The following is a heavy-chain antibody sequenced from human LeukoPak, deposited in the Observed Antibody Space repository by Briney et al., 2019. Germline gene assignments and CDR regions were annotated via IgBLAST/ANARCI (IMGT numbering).Heavy chain of an antibody. CDR3: ARERLSGSYLEAVDY. V-gene: IGHV1-46*01. J-gene: IGHJ4*02. D-gene: IGHD1-26*01. CDR2: ISPSGGNT. CDR1: GYTFSSYG. Sequence: ASVKVSWKASGYTFSSYGMHWVRQAPGQGLEWMGIISPSGGNTTYAQKFQGRVTMTRDTSTSTVYMELSSLRSEDTTVYYCARERLSGSYLEAVDYWGQGTLVTVSS.